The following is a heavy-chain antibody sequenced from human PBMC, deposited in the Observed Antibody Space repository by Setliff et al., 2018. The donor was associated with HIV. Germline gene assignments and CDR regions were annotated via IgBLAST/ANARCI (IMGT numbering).Heavy chain of an antibody. V-gene: IGHV4-39*01. Sequence: SETLSLTCTVSGGSISSSSYYWGWMRQPPGKGLEWIGSIYYSGSTYYNPSLKSRVTISVDTSKNQFSLKLSSVTAADTAVYYCARFDGSRVPAADYYFDYWGQGTLVTVSS. D-gene: IGHD2-2*01. CDR2: IYYSGST. CDR3: ARFDGSRVPAADYYFDY. J-gene: IGHJ4*02. CDR1: GGSISSSSYY.